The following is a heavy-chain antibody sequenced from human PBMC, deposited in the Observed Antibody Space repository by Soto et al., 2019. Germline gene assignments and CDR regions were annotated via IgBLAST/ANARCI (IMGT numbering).Heavy chain of an antibody. J-gene: IGHJ6*02. CDR2: INAGNGNT. CDR3: ARDSGYDFWSGYYPSQYYGMDV. D-gene: IGHD3-3*01. V-gene: IGHV1-3*01. CDR1: GYTFTSYA. Sequence: GASVKVSCKASGYTFTSYAMHWVRQAPGQRLEWMGWINAGNGNTKYSQKFQGRVTITRDTSASTAYMELSSLRSEDTAVYYCARDSGYDFWSGYYPSQYYGMDVWGQGTTVTVSS.